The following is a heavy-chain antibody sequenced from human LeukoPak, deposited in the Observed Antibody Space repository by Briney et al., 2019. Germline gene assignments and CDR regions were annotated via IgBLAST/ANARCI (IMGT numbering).Heavy chain of an antibody. CDR2: ISGSGGGT. CDR1: GFTFSSYA. CDR3: ANTLPDTAMVLPLDY. V-gene: IGHV3-23*01. Sequence: GGSLRLSCAASGFTFSSYAMSWVRQAPGKGLEWVSAISGSGGGTYYADSVKGRFTISRDNSKNTLYLQMNSLRAEDTAVYYCANTLPDTAMVLPLDYWGQGTLVTVSS. D-gene: IGHD5-18*01. J-gene: IGHJ4*02.